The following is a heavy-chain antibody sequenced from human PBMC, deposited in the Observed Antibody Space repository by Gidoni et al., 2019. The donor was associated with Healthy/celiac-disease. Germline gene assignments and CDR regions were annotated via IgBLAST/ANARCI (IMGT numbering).Heavy chain of an antibody. CDR2: IWYDGSNK. J-gene: IGHJ4*02. D-gene: IGHD3-22*01. Sequence: QVQLVESGGGVVQPGRSLRLSCAAAGFTSGTYGMHWVRQAPGKGLEGGTVIWYDGSNKYYADTVKGRFTISRDNSKNTLYLQMNSLRAEDTAVYDCAREGYYDSSGYSYYFDYWGQGTLVTVSS. CDR1: GFTSGTYG. V-gene: IGHV3-33*01. CDR3: AREGYYDSSGYSYYFDY.